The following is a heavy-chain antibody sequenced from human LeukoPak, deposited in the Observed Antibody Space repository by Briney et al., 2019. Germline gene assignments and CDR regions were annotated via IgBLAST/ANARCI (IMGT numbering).Heavy chain of an antibody. D-gene: IGHD3-3*01. CDR2: IYTSGST. J-gene: IGHJ3*02. V-gene: IGHV4-61*02. CDR3: AREIFGVADAFDI. Sequence: TSQTLSLTCTVSGGSISSGSYYWSWIRQPAGKGLEWIGRIYTSGSTNYNPSLKSRVTISVDTSKNQFSLKLSSVTAADTAVYYCAREIFGVADAFDIWGQGTMVTVSS. CDR1: GGSISSGSYY.